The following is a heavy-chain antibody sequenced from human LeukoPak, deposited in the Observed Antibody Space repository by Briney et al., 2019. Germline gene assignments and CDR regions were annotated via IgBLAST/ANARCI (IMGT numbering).Heavy chain of an antibody. J-gene: IGHJ4*02. D-gene: IGHD5-18*01. CDR3: PRESDTGFDY. CDR2: INPILGIA. CDR1: GGTFSSYA. V-gene: IGHV1-69*04. Sequence: SVKVSCKASGGTFSSYAISWVRQAPGQGLEWMGRINPILGIANYAQKFQGRVTITADKSTSTAYMELSSLRSEDTAVYYCPRESDTGFDYWGQGTLVTVSS.